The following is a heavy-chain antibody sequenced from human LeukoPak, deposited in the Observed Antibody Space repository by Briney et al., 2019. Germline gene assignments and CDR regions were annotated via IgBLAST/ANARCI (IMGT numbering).Heavy chain of an antibody. D-gene: IGHD3-10*01. CDR3: ARLVFEVWYGSGSYALDV. CDR2: IYYSGST. J-gene: IGHJ6*02. V-gene: IGHV4-59*08. CDR1: GGSISSYY. Sequence: PSETLSLTCTVSGGSISSYYWSWIRQPPGKGLEWIGYIYYSGSTNYNPSLKSRVTISVDTSKNQFSLKLSSVTAADTAVYYCARLVFEVWYGSGSYALDVWGQGTTVTVSS.